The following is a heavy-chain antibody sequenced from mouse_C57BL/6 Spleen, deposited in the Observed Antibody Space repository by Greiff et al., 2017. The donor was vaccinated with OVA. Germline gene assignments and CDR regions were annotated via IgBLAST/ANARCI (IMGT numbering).Heavy chain of an antibody. V-gene: IGHV1-15*01. Sequence: QVQLQQSGAELVRPGASVTLSCKASGYTFTDYEMHWVKQTPVHGLEWIGAIDPETGGTAYNQKFKGKALLTADKSSSTAYMELRSLTSEDSAVYYCTRDGYSLSYWGQGTLVTVSA. CDR1: GYTFTDYE. CDR2: IDPETGGT. D-gene: IGHD2-3*01. J-gene: IGHJ3*01. CDR3: TRDGYSLSY.